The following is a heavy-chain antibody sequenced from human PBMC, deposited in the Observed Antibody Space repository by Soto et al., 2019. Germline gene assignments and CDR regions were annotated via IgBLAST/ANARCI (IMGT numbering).Heavy chain of an antibody. CDR2: IYWDNDE. J-gene: IGHJ4*02. CDR1: GFSLSTSGVG. Sequence: QITLKESGPTLVKPTQTLTLTCTFSGFSLSTSGVGVGGIRQPPGKALEWLALIYWDNDERYNPSLKSRLTISKETFKNQVVLRMTNMDPVYTATYYCARPNSWNSYYFDNWGQGTLVAVAS. V-gene: IGHV2-5*02. CDR3: ARPNSWNSYYFDN. D-gene: IGHD1-26*01.